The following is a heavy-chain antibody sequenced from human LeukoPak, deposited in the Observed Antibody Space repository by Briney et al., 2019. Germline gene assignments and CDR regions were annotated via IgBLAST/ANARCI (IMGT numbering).Heavy chain of an antibody. J-gene: IGHJ5*02. CDR1: GFTLSNAY. CDR3: TTTVVGVTTWFDP. CDR2: IKNKTNGGTT. V-gene: IGHV3-15*01. D-gene: IGHD1-26*01. Sequence: GGSLRLSCAASGFTLSNAYMSWVRQAPGKGLEWVGRIKNKTNGGTTDYAAPVKGRFTISRDDSKNTLYLQMNSLKTEDTAVYYCTTTVVGVTTWFDPWGQGTLVTVSS.